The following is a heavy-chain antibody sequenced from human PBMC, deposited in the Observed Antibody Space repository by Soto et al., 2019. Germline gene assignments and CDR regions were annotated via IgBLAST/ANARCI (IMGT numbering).Heavy chain of an antibody. CDR3: TRGAPLSPDY. J-gene: IGHJ4*02. CDR1: GLTFSAYW. D-gene: IGHD3-16*02. Sequence: EVQLVESGGGLVQPGGSLRLSCAASGLTFSAYWMHWVRQAPGKGLVWVSRIHSDVSTTNYADYVKGRFTISRDNAKNTLFLQMNSLRAEDTAVYFCTRGAPLSPDYWGQGPLVTVAS. CDR2: IHSDVSTT. V-gene: IGHV3-74*01.